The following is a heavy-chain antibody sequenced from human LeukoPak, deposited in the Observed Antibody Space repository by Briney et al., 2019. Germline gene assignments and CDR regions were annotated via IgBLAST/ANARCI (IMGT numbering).Heavy chain of an antibody. J-gene: IGHJ6*04. D-gene: IGHD3-10*01. CDR3: AKDLLEWFGISYYYGMDV. V-gene: IGHV3-23*01. CDR2: ISGSGGST. Sequence: PGGSLRLSCAASGFTFSSYAMSWVRQAPGKGLEWVSAISGSGGSTYYADSVKGRFTISRDNSKNTLYLQMNSLRAEDTAVYYCAKDLLEWFGISYYYGMDVWGKGTTVTVSS. CDR1: GFTFSSYA.